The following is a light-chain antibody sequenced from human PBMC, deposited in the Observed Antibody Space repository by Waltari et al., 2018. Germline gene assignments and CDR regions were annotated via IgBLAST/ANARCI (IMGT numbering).Light chain of an antibody. CDR3: QTGGHGTWV. CDR2: VNSDGSH. CDR1: SGHSSNV. Sequence: QLVLTQSPSASASLGASIKLTCTLSSGHSSNVLAWLQQQPEKGPRYLMKVNSDGSHTRGNVIPDRFSGSSSGAERYLTISSLQSEDEADYYCQTGGHGTWVFGGGTKLTVL. V-gene: IGLV4-69*01. J-gene: IGLJ3*02.